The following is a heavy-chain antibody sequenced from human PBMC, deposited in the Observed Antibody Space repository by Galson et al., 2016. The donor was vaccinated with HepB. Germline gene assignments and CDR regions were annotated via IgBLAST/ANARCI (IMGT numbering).Heavy chain of an antibody. Sequence: QSGAEVKEPGESLKISCKGSGYRFTSQWVGWVRQMPGKGLEWMGIIYPGDSDTRYSPSFQGQVTISADKAISTAYLHWNSLKASDTAMYYCAGQTPSGDFDCWGQGTQVTVSS. CDR1: GYRFTSQW. CDR3: AGQTPSGDFDC. J-gene: IGHJ4*02. D-gene: IGHD1-1*01. V-gene: IGHV5-51*01. CDR2: IYPGDSDT.